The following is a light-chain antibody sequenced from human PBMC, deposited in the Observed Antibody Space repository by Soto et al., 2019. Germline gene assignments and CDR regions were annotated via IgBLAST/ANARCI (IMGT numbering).Light chain of an antibody. CDR3: SSYTSSSTPYV. V-gene: IGLV2-14*01. CDR2: DVS. J-gene: IGLJ1*01. Sequence: SVVAQPSSLSGSPGQSITLSLTGNRSDFGGYNYVSWYQQHPGKAPKLMIYDVSNRPSGVSNRFSGSKSGNTASLTISGLQAEDEADYYCSSYTSSSTPYVFGTGTKVTVL. CDR1: RSDFGGYNY.